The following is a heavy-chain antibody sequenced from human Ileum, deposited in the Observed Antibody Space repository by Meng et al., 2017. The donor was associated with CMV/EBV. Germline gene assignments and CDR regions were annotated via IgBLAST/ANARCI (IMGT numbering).Heavy chain of an antibody. CDR2: RYYSETP. V-gene: IGHV4-59*13. J-gene: IGHJ5*02. D-gene: IGHD5-12*01. CDR3: STTIHPVALLNYFDP. Sequence: SETRSLTCPVSGDSITRYYVSWIRQPPGEGLKWIGYRYYSETPYYSHSLRGGVIISADTAKNHFSLSLTSVTAADTAVYFWSTTIHPVALLNYFDPWGQGTLVTVSS. CDR1: GDSITRYY.